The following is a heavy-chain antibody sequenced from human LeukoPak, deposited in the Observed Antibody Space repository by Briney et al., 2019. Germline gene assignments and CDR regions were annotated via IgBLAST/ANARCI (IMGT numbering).Heavy chain of an antibody. CDR3: ARAHHCSSTSCYINPPFDY. CDR1: GFTFSSYS. CDR2: ISSSSSTI. Sequence: PGGSLRLSCAASGFTFSSYSMNWVRQAPGKGLEWVSYISSSSSTIYYADSVKGRFTISRDNAKNSLYLQMNSLRAEDTAVYYCARAHHCSSTSCYINPPFDYWGQGTLVTVSS. V-gene: IGHV3-48*01. D-gene: IGHD2-2*02. J-gene: IGHJ4*02.